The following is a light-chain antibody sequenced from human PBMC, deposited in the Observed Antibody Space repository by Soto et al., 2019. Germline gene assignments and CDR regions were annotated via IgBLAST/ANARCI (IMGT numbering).Light chain of an antibody. CDR2: GAS. Sequence: EIVLTQSPGALSLSPGERATLSCRASQTVSDNYLAWYQQKPGQAPRLLIYGASTRATGIPDRFSGSGSGTDFTLTISRLEPEDFAAYYCLRDGGSPRAGFGGGTKVETK. CDR1: QTVSDNY. V-gene: IGKV3-20*01. J-gene: IGKJ4*01. CDR3: LRDGGSPRAG.